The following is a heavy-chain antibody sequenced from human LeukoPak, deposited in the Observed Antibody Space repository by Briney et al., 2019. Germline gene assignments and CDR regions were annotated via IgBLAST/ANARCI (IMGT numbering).Heavy chain of an antibody. CDR3: ARAPGSGSYPYYMDV. D-gene: IGHD3-10*01. CDR2: ISYDGSNK. Sequence: GRSLRLSCAASRFTFSSYAMHWVRQAPGKGLEWVAVISYDGSNKYYADSVKGRFTISRDNSKNTLYLQRNSLRAEDTAVYYCARAPGSGSYPYYMDVWGKGTTVTVSS. CDR1: RFTFSSYA. V-gene: IGHV3-30*04. J-gene: IGHJ6*03.